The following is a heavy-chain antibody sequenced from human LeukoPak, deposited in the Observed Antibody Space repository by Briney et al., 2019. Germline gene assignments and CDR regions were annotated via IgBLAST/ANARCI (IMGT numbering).Heavy chain of an antibody. CDR1: GFTFSSYG. J-gene: IGHJ5*02. CDR3: AKDRGSMWWQGNSRFDP. V-gene: IGHV3-30*02. CDR2: IRYDGSNK. D-gene: IGHD2-21*01. Sequence: GGSLRLSCAASGFTFSSYGMHWVRQAPGKGLEWVAFIRYDGSNKYYADSVKGRFTISRDNSKNMLYLQMNSLRAEDTAVYYCAKDRGSMWWQGNSRFDPWGQGTLVTVSS.